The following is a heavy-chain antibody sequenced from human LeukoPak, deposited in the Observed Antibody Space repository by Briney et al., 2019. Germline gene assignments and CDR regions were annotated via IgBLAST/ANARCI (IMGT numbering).Heavy chain of an antibody. CDR2: VNEDGDDS. Sequence: PGGSLRLSCAASGFTFHEYTMHWLRQAPGKGLEWVSLVNEDGDDSDYADSVKGRFTTSRDNSKNSLFLQMNSLRIEDTAFYFCAKGQKTADLFDSWGQGTLVTVSS. CDR3: AKGQKTADLFDS. V-gene: IGHV3-43*01. CDR1: GFTFHEYT. J-gene: IGHJ4*02. D-gene: IGHD2-2*01.